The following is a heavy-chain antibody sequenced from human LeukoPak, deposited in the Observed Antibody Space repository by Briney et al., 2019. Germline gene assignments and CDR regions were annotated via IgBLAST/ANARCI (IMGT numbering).Heavy chain of an antibody. D-gene: IGHD6-19*01. J-gene: IGHJ4*02. CDR3: AKRGSAWSFDY. Sequence: GGSLRLSCAASGFTFSGFAMTWVRQAPGKGLEWVSAISSSGGTIFYADSVKGRFTISRDNSKNTLYLQMNSLRVEDTALYYCAKRGSAWSFDYWGQGTLVTVSS. CDR1: GFTFSGFA. V-gene: IGHV3-23*01. CDR2: ISSSGGTI.